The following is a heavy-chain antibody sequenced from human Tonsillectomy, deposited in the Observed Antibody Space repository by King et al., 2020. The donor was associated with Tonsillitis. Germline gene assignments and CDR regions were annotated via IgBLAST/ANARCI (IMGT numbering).Heavy chain of an antibody. Sequence: VQLQQWGAGLLKPSETLSLTCAVYGGSFSGYYWSWIRQPPGKGLEWIGDINHSGSTNYNPSLKSRVTISLDTSKKQFSLKLSSVTAADTAVYYCARGVFQHLIPILGYGMDVWGQGTTVTVSS. D-gene: IGHD2/OR15-2a*01. J-gene: IGHJ6*02. CDR1: GGSFSGYY. V-gene: IGHV4-34*01. CDR3: ARGVFQHLIPILGYGMDV. CDR2: INHSGST.